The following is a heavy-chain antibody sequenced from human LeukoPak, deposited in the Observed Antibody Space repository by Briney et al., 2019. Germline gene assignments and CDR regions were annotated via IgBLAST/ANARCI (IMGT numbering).Heavy chain of an antibody. V-gene: IGHV3-48*04. CDR3: ASLGYYDSSP. D-gene: IGHD3-22*01. CDR1: GFAFSSYW. CDR2: ISSSGSTI. J-gene: IGHJ4*02. Sequence: PGGSLRLSCAASGFAFSSYWMNWVRQAPGKGLEWVSYISSSGSTIYYADSVKGRFTISRDNAKNSLYLQMNSLRAEDTAVYYCASLGYYDSSPWGQGTLVTVSS.